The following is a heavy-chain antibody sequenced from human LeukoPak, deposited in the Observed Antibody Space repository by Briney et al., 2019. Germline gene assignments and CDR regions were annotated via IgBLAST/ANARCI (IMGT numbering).Heavy chain of an antibody. CDR1: GFTFSGFA. CDR2: ISRSGEST. J-gene: IGHJ4*02. D-gene: IGHD3-10*01. CDR3: ARPSMVRGVGYFDY. V-gene: IGHV3-23*01. Sequence: GGTLRLSCAASGFTFSGFAMSWIRQAPGKGLEWVSSISRSGESTFYADSVRGRFTISRDNSKNTVSLQMESLRAEDTAVYYCARPSMVRGVGYFDYWGQGTLVTVSS.